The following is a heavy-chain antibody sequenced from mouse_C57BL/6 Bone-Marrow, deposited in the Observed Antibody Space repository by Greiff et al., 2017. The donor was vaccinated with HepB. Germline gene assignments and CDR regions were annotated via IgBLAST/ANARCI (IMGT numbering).Heavy chain of an antibody. J-gene: IGHJ1*03. D-gene: IGHD1-1*01. CDR1: GYTFTSYW. V-gene: IGHV1-55*01. CDR3: ARDAVVDWYFDV. Sequence: QVQLQQSGAELVKPGASVKMSCKASGYTFTSYWITWVKQRPGQGLEWIGDIYPGSGSTNYNEKFKSKATLTVDTSSSTAYMQLSSLTSEDSAVYYCARDAVVDWYFDVWGTGTTVTVSS. CDR2: IYPGSGST.